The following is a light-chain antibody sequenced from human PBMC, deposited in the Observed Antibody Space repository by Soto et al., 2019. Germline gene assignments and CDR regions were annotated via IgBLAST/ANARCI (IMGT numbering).Light chain of an antibody. CDR2: AAS. Sequence: PSXFSASTXARVTITCLASQGISSYLAWYQQKPGKAPKLLIYAASTLQSGVPSRFSGSGSGTDFTLTISCLQSEDFATYYCQQYYSYPLTFGGGTKVDIK. V-gene: IGKV1-8*01. CDR3: QQYYSYPLT. J-gene: IGKJ4*01. CDR1: QGISSY.